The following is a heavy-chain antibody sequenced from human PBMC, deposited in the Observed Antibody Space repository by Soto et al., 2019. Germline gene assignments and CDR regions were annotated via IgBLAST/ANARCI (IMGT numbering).Heavy chain of an antibody. V-gene: IGHV3-33*01. CDR1: GFTFSTSG. CDR2: IWYDGSKE. D-gene: IGHD3-10*01. Sequence: HLEESGGGVVQPGASLRLSCAASGFTFSTSGLHWVRQAPGKGLEWVALIWYDGSKEDYADSVKGRFTISRDDSKNMIFLQMNSLRAEDTAMYYCARDKGNRYFDCWGQGTPVTVSS. CDR3: ARDKGNRYFDC. J-gene: IGHJ4*02.